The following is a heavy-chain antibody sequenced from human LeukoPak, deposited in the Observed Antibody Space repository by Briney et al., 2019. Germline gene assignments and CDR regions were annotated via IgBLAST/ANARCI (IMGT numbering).Heavy chain of an antibody. CDR1: GYSISSGYY. D-gene: IGHD4-17*01. CDR3: ARGRRDGDYAFDI. V-gene: IGHV4-38-2*02. J-gene: IGHJ3*02. CDR2: IYHSGST. Sequence: SETLSLTCTVSGYSISSGYYWGWIRQPPGKGLEWIGSIYHSGSTYYNPSLKSRVTISVDTSKNQFSLKLSSVTAADTAVYYCARGRRDGDYAFDIWRQGTMVTVSS.